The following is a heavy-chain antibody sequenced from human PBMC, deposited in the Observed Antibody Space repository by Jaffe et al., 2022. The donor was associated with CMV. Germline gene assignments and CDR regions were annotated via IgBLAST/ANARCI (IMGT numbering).Heavy chain of an antibody. CDR3: ARHFGNSYWYFDL. D-gene: IGHD4-4*01. V-gene: IGHV3-53*01. CDR1: GFTVSSNY. Sequence: EVQLVESGGGLIQPGGSLRLSCAASGFTVSSNYMSWVRQAPGKGLEWVSVIYSGGSTYYADSVKGRFTISRDNSKNTLYLQMNSLRAEDTAVYYCARHFGNSYWYFDLWGRGTLVTVSS. CDR2: IYSGGST. J-gene: IGHJ2*01.